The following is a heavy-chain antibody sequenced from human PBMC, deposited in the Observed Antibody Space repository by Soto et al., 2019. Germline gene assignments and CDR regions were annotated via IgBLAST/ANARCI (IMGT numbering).Heavy chain of an antibody. CDR2: INPNSGGT. J-gene: IGHJ5*02. Sequence: QVQLVQSGAEVKKPGASVKVSCKASGYTFTGYYMHWVRHAPGQGLEWMGWINPNSGGTNYAQKLQGRVTMTRDTSISTAYMELSRLRSDDTAVYYCARDGGRSSSLVYNWFDPWGQGTLVTVSS. V-gene: IGHV1-2*02. CDR3: ARDGGRSSSLVYNWFDP. D-gene: IGHD6-13*01. CDR1: GYTFTGYY.